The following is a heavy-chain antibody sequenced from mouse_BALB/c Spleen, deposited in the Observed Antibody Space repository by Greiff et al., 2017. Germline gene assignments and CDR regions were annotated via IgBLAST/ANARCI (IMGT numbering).Heavy chain of an antibody. Sequence: EVKLVESGPGLVKPSQSLSLTCTVTGYSITSDYAWNWIRQFPGNKLEWMGYISYSGSTSYNPSLKSRISITRDTSKNQFFLQLNSVTTEDTATYYCARANWDLYYFDYWGQGTTLTVSS. J-gene: IGHJ2*01. CDR2: ISYSGST. V-gene: IGHV3-2*02. CDR1: GYSITSDYA. D-gene: IGHD4-1*02. CDR3: ARANWDLYYFDY.